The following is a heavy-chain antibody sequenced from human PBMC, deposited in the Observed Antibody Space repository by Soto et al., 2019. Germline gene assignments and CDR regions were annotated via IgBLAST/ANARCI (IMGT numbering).Heavy chain of an antibody. CDR3: ARDRGYFDY. V-gene: IGHV3-33*01. CDR1: GFTFSSYG. Sequence: ESGGGVVQPGRSLRLSCAASGFTFSSYGMHWVRQAPGTGLEWVAVIWYDGSNKYYADSVKGRFTISRDNSKNTLYLQMNSLRAEDTAVYYCARDRGYFDYWGQGTLVTASS. J-gene: IGHJ4*02. CDR2: IWYDGSNK.